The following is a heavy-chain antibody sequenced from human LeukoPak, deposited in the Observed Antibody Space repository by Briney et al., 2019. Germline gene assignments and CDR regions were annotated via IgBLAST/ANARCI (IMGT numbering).Heavy chain of an antibody. CDR3: ARFGVDYDMDV. CDR2: IHYSGRP. J-gene: IGHJ6*02. D-gene: IGHD3-16*01. Sequence: SETLSLTCTVSGGSVSGHYWTWIRQPPGKGLEWIGQIHYSGRPDYNPSLKSRVTISVDTSKNQLSLKVTSVTGADTAVYYCARFGVDYDMDVWGQGTTVTVSS. CDR1: GGSVSGHY. V-gene: IGHV4-59*02.